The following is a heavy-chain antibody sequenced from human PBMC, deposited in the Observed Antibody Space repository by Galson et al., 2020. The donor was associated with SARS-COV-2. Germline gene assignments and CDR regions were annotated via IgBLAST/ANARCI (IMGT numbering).Heavy chain of an antibody. CDR2: IYYSGST. J-gene: IGHJ3*02. D-gene: IGHD3-10*01. CDR1: GGSVSSGSYY. Sequence: SETLSLTCTVSGGSVSSGSYYWSWIRQPPGKGLEWIGYIYYSGSTNYNPSLKSRVTISVDTSKNQFSLKLSSVTAADTAVYYCARDPRLGWFGELLMGQFAFDIWGQGTMVTVSS. CDR3: ARDPRLGWFGELLMGQFAFDI. V-gene: IGHV4-61*01.